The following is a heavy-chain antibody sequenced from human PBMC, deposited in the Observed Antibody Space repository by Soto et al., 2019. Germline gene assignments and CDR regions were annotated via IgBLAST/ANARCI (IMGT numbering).Heavy chain of an antibody. Sequence: QVQLVESGGGVVQPGRSLRLSCAASGFTFSSYGMHWVSQAPGKGLEWVAVIWYDGSNKYYADSVKGRFTISRDNSKNTLYLQMNSLRAEDTAVYYCARAPGRFGELLSGYFDYWGQATLVTVSS. CDR2: IWYDGSNK. J-gene: IGHJ4*02. D-gene: IGHD3-10*01. CDR3: ARAPGRFGELLSGYFDY. CDR1: GFTFSSYG. V-gene: IGHV3-33*01.